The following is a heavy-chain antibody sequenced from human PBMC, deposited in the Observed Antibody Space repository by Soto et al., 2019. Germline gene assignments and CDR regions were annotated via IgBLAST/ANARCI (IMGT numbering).Heavy chain of an antibody. Sequence: QVQLQQWGAGLLKPLETLSLTCAVYGGSFSGYYWSWIRQPPGKGLEWIGEINHSGSTNYNPSLRSRVTISVDTSKIQFSLKLSSVTAADTAVYYCARGQWIFGSGGSPNWFDPWGQGPLVTVSS. CDR2: INHSGST. J-gene: IGHJ5*02. CDR1: GGSFSGYY. CDR3: ARGQWIFGSGGSPNWFDP. D-gene: IGHD2-15*01. V-gene: IGHV4-34*01.